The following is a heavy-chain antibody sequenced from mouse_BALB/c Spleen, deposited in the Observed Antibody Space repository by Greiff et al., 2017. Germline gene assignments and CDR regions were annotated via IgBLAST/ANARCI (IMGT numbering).Heavy chain of an antibody. Sequence: DVMLVESGGGLVKPGGSLKLSCAASGFTFSSYAMSWVRQTPEKRLEWVASISSGGSTYYPDSVKGRFTISRDNARNILYLQMSSLRSEDTAMYYCAVITTAWFAYWGQGTLVTVSA. CDR3: AVITTAWFAY. CDR2: ISSGGST. J-gene: IGHJ3*01. V-gene: IGHV5-6-5*01. CDR1: GFTFSSYA. D-gene: IGHD2-4*01.